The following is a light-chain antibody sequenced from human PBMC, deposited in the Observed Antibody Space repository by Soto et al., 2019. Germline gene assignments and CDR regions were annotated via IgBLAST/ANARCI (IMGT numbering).Light chain of an antibody. J-gene: IGKJ3*01. V-gene: IGKV1-5*01. Sequence: DVPMTQSPSTLSASVGDRVTITYRASQSISSWLAWYQQKPGKAPKLLIYDASSLESGVPSRFSGSGSGTEFTLTISSLQPDDFATYYCQQYNSYSPSFTFGPGTKVDIK. CDR2: DAS. CDR1: QSISSW. CDR3: QQYNSYSPSFT.